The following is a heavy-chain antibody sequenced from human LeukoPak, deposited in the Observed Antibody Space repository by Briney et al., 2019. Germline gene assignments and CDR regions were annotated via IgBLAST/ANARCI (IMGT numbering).Heavy chain of an antibody. V-gene: IGHV4-59*08. CDR3: TRHMSYCYGMDV. D-gene: IGHD3-10*02. CDR2: IYYSGTT. J-gene: IGHJ6*02. CDR1: GGSISSYY. Sequence: PSETLSLTCTVSGGSISSYYWSWIRQPPGKGLEWIGYIYYSGTTNYNPSLKSRVTISVDTSKNQFSLKLSSVTAADTAVYFCTRHMSYCYGMDVWGQGTTVTVSS.